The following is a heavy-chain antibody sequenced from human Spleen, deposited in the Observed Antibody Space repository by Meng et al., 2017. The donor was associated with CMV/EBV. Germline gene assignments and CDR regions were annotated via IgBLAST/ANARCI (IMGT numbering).Heavy chain of an antibody. D-gene: IGHD2-8*01. CDR1: GFTFSSYE. J-gene: IGHJ6*02. Sequence: GGSLRLSCAASGFTFSSYEMNWVRQAPGKGLEWVSYISSSGSTINYADSVKGRFTISRDNAKNSLYLQMNSLRAEDTAVYYCARGTCTNGVCRNYYYGMDVWGQGTTVTVSS. CDR3: ARGTCTNGVCRNYYYGMDV. V-gene: IGHV3-48*03. CDR2: ISSSGSTI.